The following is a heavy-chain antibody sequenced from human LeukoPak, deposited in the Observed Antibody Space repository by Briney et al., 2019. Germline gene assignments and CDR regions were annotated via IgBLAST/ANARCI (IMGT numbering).Heavy chain of an antibody. CDR1: GFSLSNYW. CDR3: AWYGVTHGLDV. Sequence: RSGGSLRLSCAAAGFSLSNYWMSWVRQAPGKGLEWVANINQDGSDKYYVDSVMGRFTISKDNAKNSVYLQMNSLRPEDTAIYYCAWYGVTHGLDVWGQGTTVTVPS. CDR2: INQDGSDK. D-gene: IGHD3-10*01. V-gene: IGHV3-7*01. J-gene: IGHJ6*02.